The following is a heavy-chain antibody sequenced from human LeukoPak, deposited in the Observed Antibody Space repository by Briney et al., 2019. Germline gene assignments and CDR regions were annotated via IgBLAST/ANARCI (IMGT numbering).Heavy chain of an antibody. D-gene: IGHD3-9*01. J-gene: IGHJ4*02. CDR3: ARGDLSYYDILTGYFDY. CDR2: VSDDGSNK. CDR1: GFTFSSYG. V-gene: IGHV3-30*03. Sequence: GRSLRLSCAASGFTFSSYGMHWVRQAPGKGLEWMAVVSDDGSNKYYEDSVRGRFTISRDNSKNTLYLQMNSLRAEDTAVYYCARGDLSYYDILTGYFDYWGQGTLVTVSS.